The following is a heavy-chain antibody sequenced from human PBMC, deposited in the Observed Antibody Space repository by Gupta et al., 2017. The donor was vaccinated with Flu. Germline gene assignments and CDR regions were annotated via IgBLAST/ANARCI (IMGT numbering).Heavy chain of an antibody. Sequence: EVQLVESGGGLVQPGGSLRLSCAASGFTFSDHYMDWVRQAPGKGLEWVGRTRNKANSYTTEYAASVKGRFTISRDDSKNSLYLQMNSLKTEDTAVYYCARVQHSNYSVADSAPYDYWGQGTLVTVSS. J-gene: IGHJ4*02. CDR2: TRNKANSYTT. CDR3: ARVQHSNYSVADSAPYDY. CDR1: GFTFSDHY. V-gene: IGHV3-72*01. D-gene: IGHD4-4*01.